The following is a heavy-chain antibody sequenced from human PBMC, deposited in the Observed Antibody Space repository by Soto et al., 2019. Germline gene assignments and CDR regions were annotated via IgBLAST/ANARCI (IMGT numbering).Heavy chain of an antibody. D-gene: IGHD3-10*01. CDR2: IWYDGSNK. CDR1: GFTFSSYG. J-gene: IGHJ6*02. V-gene: IGHV3-33*01. Sequence: GGSLRLSCAASGFTFSSYGMHWVRQAPGKGLEWVAVIWYDGSNKYYADSVKGRFTISRDNSKNTLYLQMNSLRAEDTAVYYCARDKGLWFGETQYYYYGMDVWGQGTTVTVSS. CDR3: ARDKGLWFGETQYYYYGMDV.